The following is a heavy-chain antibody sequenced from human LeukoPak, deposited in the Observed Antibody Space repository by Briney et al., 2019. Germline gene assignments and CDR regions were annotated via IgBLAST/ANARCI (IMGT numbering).Heavy chain of an antibody. J-gene: IGHJ4*02. V-gene: IGHV3-7*01. CDR1: GFTLSRYW. D-gene: IGHD2-15*01. CDR3: ASLGGRYCSGDSCYPTERDY. Sequence: GGSLRLSFAGSGFTLSRYWVRRVRQAPGEGVGGGAHKKQNGSEKYYVDSVKGRFTISRDNAKNSLYLQMNSLRAEDTAVYYCASLGGRYCSGDSCYPTERDYWGQGTLVTVSS. CDR2: KKQNGSEK.